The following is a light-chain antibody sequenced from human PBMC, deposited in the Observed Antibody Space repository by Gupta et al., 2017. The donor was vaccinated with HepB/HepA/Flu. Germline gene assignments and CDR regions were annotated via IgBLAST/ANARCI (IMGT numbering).Light chain of an antibody. Sequence: QYALPQPASVSGSPGQSITISCTGTSSDVGGYNYVSWYQQHPGKAPKLMIYDVSNRPSGVSNRFSVSKSGNTATLTISGLQTEDEADYYCSSYTCSSTLVVFGGGTKLTVL. CDR3: SSYTCSSTLVV. CDR2: DVS. J-gene: IGLJ2*01. CDR1: SSDVGGYNY. V-gene: IGLV2-14*01.